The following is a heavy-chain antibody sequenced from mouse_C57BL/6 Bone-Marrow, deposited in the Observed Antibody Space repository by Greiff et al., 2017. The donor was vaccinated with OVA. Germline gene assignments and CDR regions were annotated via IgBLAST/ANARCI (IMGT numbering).Heavy chain of an antibody. CDR2: IDPSDSYT. D-gene: IGHD1-1*01. CDR3: ARDYYGSSHWYFDV. Sequence: QVQLQQPGAELVRPGPSVKLSCKASGYTFTSYWMHWVKQRPGQGLEWIGVIDPSDSYTNYNQKFKGKATLTVDTSSSTAYMQLSSLTSEDSAVYYCARDYYGSSHWYFDVWGTGTTVTVSS. V-gene: IGHV1-59*01. J-gene: IGHJ1*03. CDR1: GYTFTSYW.